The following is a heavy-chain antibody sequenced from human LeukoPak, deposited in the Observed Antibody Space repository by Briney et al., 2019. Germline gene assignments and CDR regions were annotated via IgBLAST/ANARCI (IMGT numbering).Heavy chain of an antibody. V-gene: IGHV4-59*13. CDR1: GASTSSDY. CDR3: ARGANWGSPDY. D-gene: IGHD7-27*01. Sequence: PSETLSLTCTVSGASTSSDYWSWIRQSPGKGLEWIGYIYYSGTTSYNPSLKSRVTISLDTSKNQFSLKLSSVTAADTAVYYCARGANWGSPDYWGQGTLVTVSS. CDR2: IYYSGTT. J-gene: IGHJ4*02.